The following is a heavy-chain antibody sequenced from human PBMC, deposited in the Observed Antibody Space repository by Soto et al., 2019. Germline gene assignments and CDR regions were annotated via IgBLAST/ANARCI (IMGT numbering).Heavy chain of an antibody. V-gene: IGHV4-59*01. Sequence: KASETLSLTCTVSGGSISSYYWSWIRQPPGKGLEWIGYIYYSGSTNYNPSLKSRVTISVDTSKNQFSLKLSSVTAADTAVYYCARAVPAYGDIIDYWGQGTLVTVSS. CDR3: ARAVPAYGDIIDY. J-gene: IGHJ4*02. CDR1: GGSISSYY. CDR2: IYYSGST. D-gene: IGHD4-17*01.